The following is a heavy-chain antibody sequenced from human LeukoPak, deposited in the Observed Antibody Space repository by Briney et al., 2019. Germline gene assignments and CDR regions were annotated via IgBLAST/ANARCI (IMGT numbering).Heavy chain of an antibody. V-gene: IGHV3-48*03. Sequence: GGSLRLSCAASGFTFSSYEMNWVRQAPGKGLEWVSYISSSGSTIYYADSVKGRFTISRDNAKNSLYLQMNSLRAEDTALYYCAREDCSGGSCLSYYYYMDVWGKGTTVTVSS. J-gene: IGHJ6*03. CDR2: ISSSGSTI. CDR3: AREDCSGGSCLSYYYYMDV. CDR1: GFTFSSYE. D-gene: IGHD2-15*01.